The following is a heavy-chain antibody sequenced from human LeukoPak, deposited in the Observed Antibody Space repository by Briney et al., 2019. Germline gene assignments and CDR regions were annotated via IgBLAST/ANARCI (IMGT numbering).Heavy chain of an antibody. Sequence: GASVKVSCKASGGTFSSYAISWVRQAPGQGLEWMGGIIPIFGTANYAQKFQGRVTITADKSTSTAYMELSSLRSEDTAVYYCARESMCSAATCYSDYYYYMDVWGKGTTVTVSS. J-gene: IGHJ6*03. V-gene: IGHV1-69*06. CDR3: ARESMCSAATCYSDYYYYMDV. D-gene: IGHD2-15*01. CDR1: GGTFSSYA. CDR2: IIPIFGTA.